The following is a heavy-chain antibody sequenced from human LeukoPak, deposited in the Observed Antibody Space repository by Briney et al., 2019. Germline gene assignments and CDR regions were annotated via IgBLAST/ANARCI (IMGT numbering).Heavy chain of an antibody. J-gene: IGHJ4*02. CDR2: IYPGDSDT. Sequence: GESLKISCKGSGYSFTDYWIGWVRQMPGKGLEWMGIIYPGDSDTRYSPSFQGQVTISVDKSISTVYLQWSSLKASDTAMYYCARFYSSGWPNFFEYWGQGTLVTVSS. CDR1: GYSFTDYW. CDR3: ARFYSSGWPNFFEY. V-gene: IGHV5-51*01. D-gene: IGHD6-19*01.